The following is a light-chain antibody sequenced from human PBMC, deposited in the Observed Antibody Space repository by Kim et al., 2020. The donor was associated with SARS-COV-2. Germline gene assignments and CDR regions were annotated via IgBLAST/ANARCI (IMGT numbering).Light chain of an antibody. CDR1: QGVSSN. CDR2: GAS. Sequence: SVSPGESATRSCRASQGVSSNLAWYQQKPGQAPRLLIYGASTRATGIPARFSGSGSGTEFTLTISSLQSEDFAVYYCQQYNNWQYTFGQGTKLEI. J-gene: IGKJ2*01. CDR3: QQYNNWQYT. V-gene: IGKV3D-15*01.